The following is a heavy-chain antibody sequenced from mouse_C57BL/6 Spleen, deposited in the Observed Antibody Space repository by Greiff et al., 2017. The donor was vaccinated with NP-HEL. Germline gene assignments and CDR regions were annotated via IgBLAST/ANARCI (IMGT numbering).Heavy chain of an antibody. V-gene: IGHV2-6*03. CDR3: ARRGDYDNYYAMDY. Sequence: VKLMESGPGLVAPSQSLSITCTVSGFSLTSYGVHWVRQPPGKGLEWLVVIWSDGSTTYNSAFKSRLSISKDNSKSQVFLKMNSLQTDDTAMYYCARRGDYDNYYAMDYWGQGTSVTVSS. D-gene: IGHD2-4*01. CDR1: GFSLTSYG. CDR2: IWSDGST. J-gene: IGHJ4*01.